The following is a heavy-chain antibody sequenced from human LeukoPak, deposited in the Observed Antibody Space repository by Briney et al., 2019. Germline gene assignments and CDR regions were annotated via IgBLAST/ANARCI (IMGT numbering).Heavy chain of an antibody. D-gene: IGHD2-21*02. J-gene: IGHJ4*02. CDR3: ASSTSSVVVTATYFDY. Sequence: AASVKVSCKTTGYTFTSHGISWVRQAPGQGLEWMGRIIPIFGTANYAQKFQGRVTITTDESTSTAYMELSSLRSEDTAVYYCASSTSSVVVTATYFDYRGQGTLVTVSS. CDR1: GYTFTSHG. V-gene: IGHV1-69*05. CDR2: IIPIFGTA.